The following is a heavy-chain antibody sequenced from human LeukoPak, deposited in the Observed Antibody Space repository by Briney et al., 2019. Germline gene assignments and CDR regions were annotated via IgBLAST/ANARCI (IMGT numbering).Heavy chain of an antibody. J-gene: IGHJ4*02. D-gene: IGHD3-16*01. Sequence: PGRSLRLSCAASGFTFSSYSMHWVRQAPGKGLEWVAVIWYDGSNKYYADSVKGRFTISRDNSKNTLYLQMNSLRAEDTAVYYCARDSPARGNEYWGQGTLVTVSS. V-gene: IGHV3-33*01. CDR2: IWYDGSNK. CDR1: GFTFSSYS. CDR3: ARDSPARGNEY.